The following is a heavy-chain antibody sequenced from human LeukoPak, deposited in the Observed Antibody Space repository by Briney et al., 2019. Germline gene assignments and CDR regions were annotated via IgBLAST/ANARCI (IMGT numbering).Heavy chain of an antibody. V-gene: IGHV4-39*01. CDR3: ARQGEGGRAFDI. Sequence: SETLSLTCTVSGASISSSSYYWGWIRQPPGKGLEWIGNIYYSGSTYYNPSLKSRVTISVDSSKNQFSLKLSCVTAADTAVYYCARQGEGGRAFDIWGQGTMVTVSS. J-gene: IGHJ3*02. CDR1: GASISSSSYY. CDR2: IYYSGST. D-gene: IGHD1-26*01.